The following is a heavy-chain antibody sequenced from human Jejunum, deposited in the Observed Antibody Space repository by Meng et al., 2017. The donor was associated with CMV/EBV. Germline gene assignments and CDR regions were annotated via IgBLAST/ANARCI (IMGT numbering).Heavy chain of an antibody. J-gene: IGHJ4*02. CDR2: ITGPGNTI. CDR3: ARLQWAAFDF. V-gene: IGHV3-48*03. Sequence: SCAVSGFNFNSYEMTWVRQAPGKGLEWVSYITGPGNTIYYADSVRGRFTISRDNAKNSLYLHMSGLRAEDTAVYYCARLQWAAFDFLGQGTLVTV. CDR1: GFNFNSYE. D-gene: IGHD4-11*01.